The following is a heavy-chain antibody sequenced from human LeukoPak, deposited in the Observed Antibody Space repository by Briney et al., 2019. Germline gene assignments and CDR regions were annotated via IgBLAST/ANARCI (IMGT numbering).Heavy chain of an antibody. J-gene: IGHJ4*02. CDR3: AKGPLRLGELSLND. CDR1: GFTVSSNY. V-gene: IGHV3-53*05. D-gene: IGHD3-16*02. Sequence: GGSLRLSCAASGFTVSSNYVSWVRQAPGKGLEGVSVIYSGGSTYYADSVKGRFTISRDNSKNTLYLQMNSLRAEDTAVYYCAKGPLRLGELSLNDWGQGTLVTVSS. CDR2: IYSGGST.